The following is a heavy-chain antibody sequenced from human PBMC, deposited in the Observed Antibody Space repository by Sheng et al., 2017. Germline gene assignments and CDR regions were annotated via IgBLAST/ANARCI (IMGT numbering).Heavy chain of an antibody. CDR2: ISGSGGSA. CDR3: AKLGKSVSYGDYRFPFDI. CDR1: EFTFATYA. D-gene: IGHD4-17*01. Sequence: EVQLVESGGGLVQSGGSLRLSCVSSEFTFATYAMSWVRQAPGKGLEWVSAISGSGGSANYADSVKGRFSLSRDNSKNTLYLQMNSLRAEDTAVYYCAKLGKSVSYGDYRFPFDIWGQGTMVAVSS. V-gene: IGHV3-23*04. J-gene: IGHJ3*02.